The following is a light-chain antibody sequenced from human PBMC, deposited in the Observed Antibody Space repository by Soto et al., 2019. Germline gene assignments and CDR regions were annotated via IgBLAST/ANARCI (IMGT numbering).Light chain of an antibody. CDR3: SSYTSSSTLLYV. J-gene: IGLJ1*01. V-gene: IGLV2-14*01. CDR1: SSDVGGYNY. Sequence: QSALTQPASVSGSPGQSITISCTGTSSDVGGYNYVSWYQQHPGKAPKLMIYDVSNRPSGVSNRFSASKSCNTASPTISGLQAADDADYYCSSYTSSSTLLYVFGTGTKVTVL. CDR2: DVS.